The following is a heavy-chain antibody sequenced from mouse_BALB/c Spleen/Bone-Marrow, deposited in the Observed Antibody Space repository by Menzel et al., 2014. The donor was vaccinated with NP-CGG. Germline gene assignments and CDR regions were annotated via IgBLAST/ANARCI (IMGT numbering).Heavy chain of an antibody. D-gene: IGHD2-14*01. J-gene: IGHJ3*01. Sequence: QVQLQQSGAELAKPGASVKMSCKASGYTFTNYWMHWVKQRPGQGLEWIGYINPSTGYTEYNQKFKDKATLTADKSSSTAYMQLSSLTSEDSAVYYCARFYRYGGFAYWGQGTLVTVSA. V-gene: IGHV1-7*01. CDR2: INPSTGYT. CDR3: ARFYRYGGFAY. CDR1: GYTFTNYW.